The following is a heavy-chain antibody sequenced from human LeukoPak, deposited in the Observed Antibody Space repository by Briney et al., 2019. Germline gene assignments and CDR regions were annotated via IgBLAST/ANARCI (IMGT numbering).Heavy chain of an antibody. CDR2: IYYSGST. V-gene: IGHV4-30-4*08. D-gene: IGHD3-22*01. Sequence: SETLSLTCTVSGGSISSGDYYWSWIRQPPGKGLEWIGYIYYSGSTYYNPSLKSRVTISVDTSKNQFSLKLSSVTAADTAVYYCARMVITTTNFVYWGQGTLVTVSS. J-gene: IGHJ4*02. CDR3: ARMVITTTNFVY. CDR1: GGSISSGDYY.